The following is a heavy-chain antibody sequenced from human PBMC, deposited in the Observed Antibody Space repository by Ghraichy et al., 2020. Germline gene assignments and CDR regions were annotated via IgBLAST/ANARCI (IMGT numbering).Heavy chain of an antibody. CDR3: ASRSGKMATKKPSRSFDY. CDR2: INHSGST. V-gene: IGHV4-34*01. D-gene: IGHD5-24*01. CDR1: GGSFSGYY. J-gene: IGHJ4*02. Sequence: SQTLSLTCAVYGGSFSGYYWSWIRQPPGKGLEWIGEINHSGSTNYNPSLKSRVTISVDTSKNQFSLKLSSVTAADTAVYYCASRSGKMATKKPSRSFDYWGQGTLVTVSS.